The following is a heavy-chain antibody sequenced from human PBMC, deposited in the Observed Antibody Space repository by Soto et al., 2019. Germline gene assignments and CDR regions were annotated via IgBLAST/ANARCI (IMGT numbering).Heavy chain of an antibody. J-gene: IGHJ3*02. Sequence: QVQLVQSGAEVKKPGSSVKVSCKASGGTFSSYAISWVRQAPGQGLEWMGGIIPIFGTANYAQKFQGRVTITADESTSTAYMELSSLRSEDTAVYYCARDPSHYDYDSRSPGGAFDIWGQGTMITVSS. CDR2: IIPIFGTA. V-gene: IGHV1-69*01. D-gene: IGHD3-22*01. CDR3: ARDPSHYDYDSRSPGGAFDI. CDR1: GGTFSSYA.